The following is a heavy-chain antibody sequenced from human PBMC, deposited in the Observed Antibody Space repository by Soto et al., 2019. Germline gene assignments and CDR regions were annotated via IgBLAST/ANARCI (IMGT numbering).Heavy chain of an antibody. Sequence: QVQLVQSGAEVKKPGSSVKVSCKASGGTFSSYTISWVRQAPGQGLEWMGRIIPILGIANYAQKFQGRVTITADKSTSTAYMELSSLRSEDTAVYYCARTRPILEGWFDPWGQGTLVTVSS. CDR3: ARTRPILEGWFDP. J-gene: IGHJ5*02. V-gene: IGHV1-69*02. CDR2: IIPILGIA. CDR1: GGTFSSYT.